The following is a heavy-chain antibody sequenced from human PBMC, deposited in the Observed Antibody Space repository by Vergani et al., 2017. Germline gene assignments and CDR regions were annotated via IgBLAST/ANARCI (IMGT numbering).Heavy chain of an antibody. J-gene: IGHJ6*02. CDR1: GYSISRGYF. D-gene: IGHD2-2*01. V-gene: IGHV4-38-2*02. CDR3: ARRLPGGYCSSTSCYSRFGMDV. Sequence: QVQLQESGPGLVKPSETLSLTCSVSGYSISRGYFWGWIRQPPGKGLEWIATVFHSGSAYYNPSLRRRVTISVETSKNQFSLKLSSVTAADTAVYYCARRLPGGYCSSTSCYSRFGMDVWGQGTTVTVSS. CDR2: VFHSGSA.